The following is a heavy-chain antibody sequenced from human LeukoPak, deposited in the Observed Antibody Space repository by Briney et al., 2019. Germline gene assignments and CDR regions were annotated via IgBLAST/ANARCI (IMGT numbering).Heavy chain of an antibody. CDR1: GGSISSSDYY. D-gene: IGHD5-24*01. Sequence: PSETLSLTCTVSGGSISSSDYYWAWIRQPPGRSLEWIGSIYYSGNTHYNPSLKSRVTISVDTSKNQFSLKLSSVTAADTAVYYSARQGLIVMAGEGDFDYWGQGTLVTVSS. CDR3: ARQGLIVMAGEGDFDY. J-gene: IGHJ4*02. CDR2: IYYSGNT. V-gene: IGHV4-39*01.